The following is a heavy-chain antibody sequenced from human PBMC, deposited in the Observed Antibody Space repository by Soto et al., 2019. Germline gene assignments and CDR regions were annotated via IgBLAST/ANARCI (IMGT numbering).Heavy chain of an antibody. Sequence: EVQLVESGGGLVQPGGSLRLSCAASGFIFSDHYMDWVRQAPGKGLEWVGRTRNKANSYTTEYAAYVKGRFTISREDSKSSLYLQMNSLRCEDTAVYYCTRLQSPSVVAAHDYYGMDVWGQGSTVTVSS. D-gene: IGHD2-15*01. V-gene: IGHV3-72*01. CDR3: TRLQSPSVVAAHDYYGMDV. CDR1: GFIFSDHY. J-gene: IGHJ6*01. CDR2: TRNKANSYTT.